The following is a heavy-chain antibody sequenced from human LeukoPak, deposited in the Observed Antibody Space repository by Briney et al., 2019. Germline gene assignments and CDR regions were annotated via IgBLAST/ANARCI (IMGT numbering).Heavy chain of an antibody. V-gene: IGHV4-34*01. CDR2: INHSGST. D-gene: IGHD3-3*01. Sequence: SETLSLTCAVYGGSFSGYYWSWIRQPPGKGLEGIGEINHSGSTNYNPSLKRRVTISVDTSKNQFSLKLSSVTAADTAVYYCARVYYDFWSGSQYYMDVWGKGTTVTVSS. CDR3: ARVYYDFWSGSQYYMDV. J-gene: IGHJ6*03. CDR1: GGSFSGYY.